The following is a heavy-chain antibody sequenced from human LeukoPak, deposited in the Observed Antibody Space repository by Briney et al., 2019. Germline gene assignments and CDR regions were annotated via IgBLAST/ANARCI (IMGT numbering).Heavy chain of an antibody. J-gene: IGHJ4*02. Sequence: GGSLRLSCAASGFTFSSYGTHWVRQAPGKGLEWVAVIWYDGSNKYYADSVKGRFTISRDNSKNTLYLQMSSLRAEDTAVYYCAKALEYYYDSSGLDYWGQGTLVTVSS. V-gene: IGHV3-33*06. D-gene: IGHD3-22*01. CDR1: GFTFSSYG. CDR2: IWYDGSNK. CDR3: AKALEYYYDSSGLDY.